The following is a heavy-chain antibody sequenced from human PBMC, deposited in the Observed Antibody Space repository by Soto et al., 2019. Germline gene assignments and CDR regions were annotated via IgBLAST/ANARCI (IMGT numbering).Heavy chain of an antibody. J-gene: IGHJ6*02. Sequence: LRLSCAASGFTFSSYGMHWVRQAPGKGLEWVAVISYDGSNKYYADSVKGRFTISRDNSKNTLYLQMNSLRAEDTAVYYCANSFVPAARPFYGMDVWGQGTTVTVSS. D-gene: IGHD6-6*01. CDR2: ISYDGSNK. CDR1: GFTFSSYG. V-gene: IGHV3-30*18. CDR3: ANSFVPAARPFYGMDV.